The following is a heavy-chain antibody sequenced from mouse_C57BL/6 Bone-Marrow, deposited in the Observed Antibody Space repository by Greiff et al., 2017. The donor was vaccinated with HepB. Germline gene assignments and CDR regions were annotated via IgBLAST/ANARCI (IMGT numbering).Heavy chain of an antibody. CDR2: IDPSDSET. CDR1: GYTFTSYW. Sequence: QVQLQQPGAELVRPGSSVKLSCKASGYTFTSYWMHWVKQRPIQGLEWIGNIDPSDSETHYNQKFKDKATLTVDKSSSTAYMQLSSLTSEDSAVYYCARDGYDYLFAYWGQGTLVTVSA. V-gene: IGHV1-52*01. D-gene: IGHD2-4*01. CDR3: ARDGYDYLFAY. J-gene: IGHJ3*01.